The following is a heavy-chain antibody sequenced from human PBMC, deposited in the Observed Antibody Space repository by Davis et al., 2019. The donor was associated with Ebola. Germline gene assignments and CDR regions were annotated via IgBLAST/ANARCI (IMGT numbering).Heavy chain of an antibody. D-gene: IGHD3-22*01. J-gene: IGHJ4*02. CDR3: ARVSDSSGYSGLDY. Sequence: SVKGRFTISRDNAKNSLYLQMNSLRAEDTAVYYCARVSDSSGYSGLDYWGQGTLLTVSS. V-gene: IGHV3-11*06.